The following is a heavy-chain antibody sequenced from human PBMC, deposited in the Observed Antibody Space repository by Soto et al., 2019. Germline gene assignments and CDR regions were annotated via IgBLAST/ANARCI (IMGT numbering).Heavy chain of an antibody. Sequence: GGSLRLSCAASGFTFSSYAMHWVRQAPGKGLEWVAVISYDGSNKYYADSVKGRFTISRDNSKNTLYLQMNSLRAEDTAVYYCARVGIAEAGIWPFDHWGKGTLVPVSS. D-gene: IGHD6-13*01. J-gene: IGHJ4*02. CDR1: GFTFSSYA. CDR3: ARVGIAEAGIWPFDH. CDR2: ISYDGSNK. V-gene: IGHV3-30-3*01.